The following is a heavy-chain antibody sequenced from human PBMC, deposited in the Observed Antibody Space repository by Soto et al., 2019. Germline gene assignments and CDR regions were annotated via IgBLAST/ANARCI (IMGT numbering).Heavy chain of an antibody. V-gene: IGHV3-30*18. CDR3: AKDWGLKGEYSYGILYYFDY. CDR2: ISYDGSNK. J-gene: IGHJ4*02. D-gene: IGHD5-18*01. Sequence: GGSLRLSCAASGFTFSSYGMHWVRQAPGKGLEWVAVISYDGSNKYYADSVKGRFTISRDNSKNTLYLQMNSLRAEDTAVYYCAKDWGLKGEYSYGILYYFDYWGQGTLVTVSS. CDR1: GFTFSSYG.